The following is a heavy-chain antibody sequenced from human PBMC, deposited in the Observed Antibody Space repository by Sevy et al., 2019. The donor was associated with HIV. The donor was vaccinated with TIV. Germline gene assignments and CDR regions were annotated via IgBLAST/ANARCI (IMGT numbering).Heavy chain of an antibody. D-gene: IGHD6-6*01. CDR1: GYRFDNYA. CDR3: ERDLRPTYHFLGMDV. J-gene: IGHJ6*02. V-gene: IGHV3-9*01. CDR2: ISWSSGSI. Sequence: GGSLRLSCSGYGYRFDNYAMHWVRQPPGKGLEWVSAISWSSGSIDYAGSVKGRFTISSDNAKNSLYLQMNSLRPEDTALYFCERDLRPTYHFLGMDVWGHGTKVTVSS.